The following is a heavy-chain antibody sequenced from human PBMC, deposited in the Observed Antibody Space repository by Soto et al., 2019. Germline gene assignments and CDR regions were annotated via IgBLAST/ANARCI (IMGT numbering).Heavy chain of an antibody. CDR1: RYIFTAYF. CDR3: APHARGARFAP. Sequence: QVQLVQSGAEVKKPGASVKVSCKAPRYIFTAYFMHWVRQAPGQGLEWMGWINPNNGATHYGLSFEGRDPMPRNTPISTAYRELSSLSSDDTAVYSCAPHARGARFAPWGQGPLVFVSS. D-gene: IGHD3-10*01. J-gene: IGHJ5*02. CDR2: INPNNGAT. V-gene: IGHV1-2*02.